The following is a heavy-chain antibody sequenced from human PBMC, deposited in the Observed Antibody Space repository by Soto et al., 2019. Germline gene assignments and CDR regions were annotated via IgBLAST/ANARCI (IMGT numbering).Heavy chain of an antibody. V-gene: IGHV1-69*13. Sequence: ASVKVSCKASGGTFSSYAISWVRQAPGQGLEWMGGIIPIFGTANYAQKFQGRVTITADESTSTAYMELSSLRSEDTAVYYCARLIYDFWSGYYTHNPANDGMDVWGQGTTVTVSS. J-gene: IGHJ6*02. CDR2: IIPIFGTA. CDR1: GGTFSSYA. CDR3: ARLIYDFWSGYYTHNPANDGMDV. D-gene: IGHD3-3*01.